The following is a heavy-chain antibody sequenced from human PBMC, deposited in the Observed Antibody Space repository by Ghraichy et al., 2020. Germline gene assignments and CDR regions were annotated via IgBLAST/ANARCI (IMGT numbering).Heavy chain of an antibody. V-gene: IGHV4-4*07. CDR2: IYTSGST. D-gene: IGHD7-27*01. J-gene: IGHJ3*02. Sequence: SETLSLTCTVSGGSISTYYWSWIRQPAGKGLEWVGRIYTSGSTNYNPSLKSRVTMSVDTSKNQFSLKLSSVTAADTAVYYCARGLMDVNWGSDAFDIWGQGTMFTVSS. CDR3: ARGLMDVNWGSDAFDI. CDR1: GGSISTYY.